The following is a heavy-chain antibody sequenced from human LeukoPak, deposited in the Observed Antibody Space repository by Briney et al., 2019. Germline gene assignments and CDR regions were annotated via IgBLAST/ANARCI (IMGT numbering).Heavy chain of an antibody. V-gene: IGHV4-59*01. Sequence: SETLSLTCTVSGGSISSYYWSWIRQPPGKGLEWIGYIYYSGSTNYNPSLKSRVTISVDTSKNQFSLKLSSVTAADTAVYYCARDSGIAAPIGGFWGQGTLVTVSS. CDR1: GGSISSYY. J-gene: IGHJ4*02. D-gene: IGHD6-13*01. CDR2: IYYSGST. CDR3: ARDSGIAAPIGGF.